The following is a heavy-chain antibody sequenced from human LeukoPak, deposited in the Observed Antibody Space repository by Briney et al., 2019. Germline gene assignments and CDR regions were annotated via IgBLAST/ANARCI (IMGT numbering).Heavy chain of an antibody. D-gene: IGHD3-10*01. CDR2: IIPIFGTA. J-gene: IGHJ6*02. V-gene: IGHV1-69*13. CDR3: ARTYYYGSGSGHYYYYGMDV. CDR1: GGTFSSYA. Sequence: SVKVSCKASGGTFSSYAISWVRQAPGLGLEWMGGIIPIFGTANYAQKFRGRVTITADESTSTAYMELSSLRSEDTAVYYCARTYYYGSGSGHYYYYGMDVWGQGTTVTVSS.